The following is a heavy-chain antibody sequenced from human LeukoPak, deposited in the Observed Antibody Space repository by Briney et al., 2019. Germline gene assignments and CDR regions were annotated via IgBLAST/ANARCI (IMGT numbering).Heavy chain of an antibody. V-gene: IGHV3-30*02. D-gene: IGHD3-10*01. J-gene: IGHJ4*02. CDR2: IRYDGSNK. CDR3: AKDSWGESSYYYGSGALDY. CDR1: GFTFSSYG. Sequence: GGTLRLSCAASGFTFSSYGMHWVRQAPGKGLEWVAFIRYDGSNKYYADSVKGRFTISRDNSKNTLYLQMNSLRAEDTAVYYCAKDSWGESSYYYGSGALDYWGQGTLVTVSS.